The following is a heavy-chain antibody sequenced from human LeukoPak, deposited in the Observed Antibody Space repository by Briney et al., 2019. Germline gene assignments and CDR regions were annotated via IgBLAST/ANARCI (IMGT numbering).Heavy chain of an antibody. D-gene: IGHD6-13*01. V-gene: IGHV3-43*02. Sequence: SGGSLRLSCAASEFTFEDYAMHWVRQVPGKGLEWVSVISGDGRGTYYADSVKGRFTISRDNNKNSLSLQMSSLRPEDTALYFCARDIQYGSTWYFDLQQWGRGTLVTVSS. CDR2: ISGDGRGT. CDR3: ARDIQYGSTWYFDLQQ. J-gene: IGHJ1*01. CDR1: EFTFEDYA.